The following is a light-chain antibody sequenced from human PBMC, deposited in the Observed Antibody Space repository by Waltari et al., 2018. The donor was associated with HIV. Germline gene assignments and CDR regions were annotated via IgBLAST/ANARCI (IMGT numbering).Light chain of an antibody. Sequence: QSILTQPPSVSAAPGQKVTISCSGDNSNIGNNYVSWYQQVPGRAPRLLIYDNEKRPSGIPDRFSASKAGMSATLDIAGLQIVDEADYYCGTWDSSLSLYVFGTGTTVAVL. V-gene: IGLV1-51*01. CDR3: GTWDSSLSLYV. CDR2: DNE. J-gene: IGLJ1*01. CDR1: NSNIGNNY.